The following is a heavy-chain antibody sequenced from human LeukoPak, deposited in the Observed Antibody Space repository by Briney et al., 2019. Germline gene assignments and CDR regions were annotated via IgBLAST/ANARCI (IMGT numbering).Heavy chain of an antibody. CDR3: AKERDGYKSPFDY. J-gene: IGHJ4*02. V-gene: IGHV3-9*01. Sequence: GRSLRLSCAASGFTFDDYAMHWVRHAPGKGLEWVSGISWNSGSIGYADSVKGRFTISRDNAKNSLYLQMNSLRAEDTALYYCAKERDGYKSPFDYWGQGTLVTVSS. CDR2: ISWNSGSI. CDR1: GFTFDDYA. D-gene: IGHD5-24*01.